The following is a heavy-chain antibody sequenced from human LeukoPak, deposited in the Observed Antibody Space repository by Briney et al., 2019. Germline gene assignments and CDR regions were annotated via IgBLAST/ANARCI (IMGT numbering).Heavy chain of an antibody. Sequence: SETLSLTCTVSGGSISSYYWSWIRQPPGKGPEWIGYIYYSGSTNYNPSLKSRVTISVDTSKNQFSLNLSSVTAADTAVYYCASGGRYYYDSSGPGWSFFQHWGQGTLVTVSS. CDR1: GGSISSYY. CDR2: IYYSGST. J-gene: IGHJ1*01. V-gene: IGHV4-59*01. D-gene: IGHD3-22*01. CDR3: ASGGRYYYDSSGPGWSFFQH.